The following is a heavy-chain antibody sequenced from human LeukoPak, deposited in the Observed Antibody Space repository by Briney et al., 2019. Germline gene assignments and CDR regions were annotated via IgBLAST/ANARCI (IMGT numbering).Heavy chain of an antibody. Sequence: EGSLRLSCAASGFTFTTYWMTWVRQPPGKGLEWVAHLNQDGGGKYYVDSVRGRFTISRENAKNSVDLLMNNVRAEDTAVYYCARAAPYDCSSTACTLMDYWGHGTLVTVSS. CDR2: LNQDGGGK. D-gene: IGHD2-2*01. CDR1: GFTFTTYW. V-gene: IGHV3-7*01. CDR3: ARAAPYDCSSTACTLMDY. J-gene: IGHJ4*01.